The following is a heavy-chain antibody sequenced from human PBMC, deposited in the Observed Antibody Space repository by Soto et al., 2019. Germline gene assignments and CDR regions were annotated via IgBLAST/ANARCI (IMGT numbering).Heavy chain of an antibody. V-gene: IGHV1-69*08. CDR3: AGEGGRGYSYGDPGAWFEP. CDR2: IIPILGIA. D-gene: IGHD5-18*01. J-gene: IGHJ5*02. CDR1: GGTFSSYT. Sequence: QVQLVQSGAEVKKPGSSVKVSCKASGGTFSSYTISWVRQAPGQGLEWMGRIIPILGIANYAQKFQGRVTITAEKSTSPSYRERSSLRSEGTAVYYWAGEGGRGYSYGDPGAWFEPWCQGTLVTVSS.